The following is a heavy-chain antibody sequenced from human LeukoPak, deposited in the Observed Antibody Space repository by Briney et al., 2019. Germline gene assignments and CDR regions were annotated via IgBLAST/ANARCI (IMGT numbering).Heavy chain of an antibody. Sequence: GGSLRLSCAASGFTFSTYSMNWVRQAPGKGLEWVSSISSGSGYIYYADSVKGRFTISRGNAKNSLYLQMNSLRAEDTAVYYCARDGVYCSGGSCDHLDYWGQGTLVTVSS. CDR2: ISSGSGYI. V-gene: IGHV3-21*01. CDR1: GFTFSTYS. CDR3: ARDGVYCSGGSCDHLDY. D-gene: IGHD2-15*01. J-gene: IGHJ4*02.